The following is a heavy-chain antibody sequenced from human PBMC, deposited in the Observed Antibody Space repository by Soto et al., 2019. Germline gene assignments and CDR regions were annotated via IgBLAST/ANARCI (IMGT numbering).Heavy chain of an antibody. CDR1: GFTFRSYS. D-gene: IGHD1-26*01. J-gene: IGHJ4*02. Sequence: GSRRLSCAASGFTFRSYSMNWVRQAPGKGLEWVSYISSNSATIYDTDSGRGRFTISRDNAKNSLYLQMNSLRDEDTAVYYCAREDILGTRSFDYWGQGTLVTVSS. CDR2: ISSNSATI. V-gene: IGHV3-48*02. CDR3: AREDILGTRSFDY.